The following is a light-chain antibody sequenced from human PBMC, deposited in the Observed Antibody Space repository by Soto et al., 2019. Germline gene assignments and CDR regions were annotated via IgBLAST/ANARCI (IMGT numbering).Light chain of an antibody. CDR2: GNT. Sequence: QSALTQPPSVSGAPGQRVTISCTGSSSNIGAGYDVHWYQQLPARAPKLLIYGNTNRPSGVPDRFSGSKSGTSASLAITGLQAEDEADYYCLSFDSSLSVVFGGGTKLTVL. V-gene: IGLV1-40*01. CDR3: LSFDSSLSVV. J-gene: IGLJ2*01. CDR1: SSNIGAGYD.